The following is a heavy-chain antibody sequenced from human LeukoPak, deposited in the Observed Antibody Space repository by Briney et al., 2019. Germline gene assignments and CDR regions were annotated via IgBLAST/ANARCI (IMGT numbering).Heavy chain of an antibody. J-gene: IGHJ4*02. CDR2: ISDSGGST. D-gene: IGHD3-16*02. CDR1: GFTVTDYA. V-gene: IGHV3-23*01. Sequence: GGSLRLSCVASGFTVTDYAMGWVRQAPGKGLEWASGISDSGGSTYYADSVKGRCTISTNNSKNTVSLQMNNPSAEYTAVYFGTRHDSFIPYWGQGTLVTVTS. CDR3: TRHDSFIPY.